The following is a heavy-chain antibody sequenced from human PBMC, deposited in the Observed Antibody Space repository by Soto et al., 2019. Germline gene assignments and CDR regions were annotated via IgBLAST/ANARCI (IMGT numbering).Heavy chain of an antibody. CDR2: IFHSGNM. CDR3: AREERFSHWLDP. J-gene: IGHJ5*02. Sequence: SETLSLTCAVSGGSISSLGYYWSWIRQDPGKGLEWIGHIFHSGNMDYTPSLQSRVTMSVDTSKNQFSLKLSSVTAADTAVYYCAREERFSHWLDPWGQGTLVTVSS. CDR1: GGSISSLGYY. V-gene: IGHV4-31*11.